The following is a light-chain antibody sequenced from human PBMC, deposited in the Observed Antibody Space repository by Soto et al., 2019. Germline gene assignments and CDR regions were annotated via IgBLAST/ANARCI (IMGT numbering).Light chain of an antibody. V-gene: IGKV3-15*01. J-gene: IGKJ1*01. CDR3: QQYNNWPRT. CDR2: GTS. Sequence: EIVMPQSPATLSLSPGERATLSCRASQSVNSNLAWYQQKAAQAPRLLIYGTSTRATGIPARFSGSGSGTDFTLTISSLQFEDFAVYYCQQYNNWPRTFGQGTKVDIK. CDR1: QSVNSN.